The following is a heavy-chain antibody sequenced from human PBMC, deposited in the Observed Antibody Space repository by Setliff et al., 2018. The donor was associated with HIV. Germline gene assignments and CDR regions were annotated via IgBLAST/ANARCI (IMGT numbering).Heavy chain of an antibody. D-gene: IGHD3-22*01. J-gene: IGHJ6*03. V-gene: IGHV1-3*03. CDR3: ARATNYYDSSNYYMDV. Sequence: ASEKVSCKASGYTFTSYAMHWVRQAPGQRLEWMGWINAGNGNTKYSQEFQGRVTITRDTSASTAYMELSSLRSEDMAVYYCARATNYYDSSNYYMDVWGKGTTVTVSS. CDR2: INAGNGNT. CDR1: GYTFTSYA.